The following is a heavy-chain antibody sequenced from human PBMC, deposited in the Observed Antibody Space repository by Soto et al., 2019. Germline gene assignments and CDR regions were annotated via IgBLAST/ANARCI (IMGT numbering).Heavy chain of an antibody. CDR3: TKPRSSLQWPPFDP. CDR1: GGSISSSSYY. J-gene: IGHJ5*02. CDR2: FYYSGST. V-gene: IGHV4-39*02. Sequence: PSETLSLTCTVSGGSISSSSYYWGWIRQPPGKGLEWIGSFYYSGSTYYNPSLKGRFTISRDNRRNTLYLQMDSLRSEDTAVYYCTKPRSSLQWPPFDPWGQGTLVTVSS. D-gene: IGHD6-19*01.